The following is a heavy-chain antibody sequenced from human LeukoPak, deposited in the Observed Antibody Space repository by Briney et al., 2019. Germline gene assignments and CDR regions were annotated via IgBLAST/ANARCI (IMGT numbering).Heavy chain of an antibody. CDR2: IYSGGST. CDR1: GIIFSTYS. CDR3: ARGPRIAVAGVFDY. D-gene: IGHD6-19*01. V-gene: IGHV3-53*01. J-gene: IGHJ4*02. Sequence: GGSLRLSCAASGIIFSTYSMNWVRQAPGKGLEWVSVIYSGGSTYYADSVKGRFTISRDNSKNTLYLQMNSLRAEDTAVYYCARGPRIAVAGVFDYWGQGTLVTVSS.